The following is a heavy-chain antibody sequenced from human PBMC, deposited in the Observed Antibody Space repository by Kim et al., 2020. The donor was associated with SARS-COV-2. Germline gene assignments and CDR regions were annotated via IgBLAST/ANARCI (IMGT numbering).Heavy chain of an antibody. V-gene: IGHV3-72*01. CDR1: GFTFSDHY. D-gene: IGHD2-2*02. CDR3: ARVSCSSPSCYKENYYGIDV. Sequence: GGSLRLSCAASGFTFSDHYMEWVRQAPGKGLEWVCRIRNKINSYTTEYAAPVRGRFTISRDDLQNTVYLQMNGLNTEDTAVYYCARVSCSSPSCYKENYYGIDVWGQGTTVTVSS. CDR2: IRNKINSYTT. J-gene: IGHJ6*02.